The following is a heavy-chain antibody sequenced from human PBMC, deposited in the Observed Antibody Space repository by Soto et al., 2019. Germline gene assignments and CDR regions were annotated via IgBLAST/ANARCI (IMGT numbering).Heavy chain of an antibody. D-gene: IGHD1-1*01. CDR3: AHRLTYRGNWDVGWFDT. V-gene: IGHV2-5*02. J-gene: IGHJ5*02. Sequence: QITLRESGPTLVKPTQTLTLTCTFSGFSLSTSGVGVGWIRQPPGKALECLALIYWDDDKRYNPSLKDRLTITKDTSKNEGVLTMTNMDPVDKATYYCAHRLTYRGNWDVGWFDTCGQGNLVTVSS. CDR2: IYWDDDK. CDR1: GFSLSTSGVG.